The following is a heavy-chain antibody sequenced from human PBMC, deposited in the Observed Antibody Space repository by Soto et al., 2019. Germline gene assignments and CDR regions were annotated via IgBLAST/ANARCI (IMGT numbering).Heavy chain of an antibody. D-gene: IGHD3-9*01. CDR2: ILPIFGPA. CDR1: GGTATNYG. Sequence: QVQLVQSGAEVKKPGSSVKVSCTTSGGTATNYGISWVRQAPGQGLEWMGGILPIFGPANYAQKFQDRLTITADETTSTSYMELSGLTSEDTAIYFCAREDFLTPGPFGHWGRGTLVTVSS. V-gene: IGHV1-69*01. J-gene: IGHJ4*02. CDR3: AREDFLTPGPFGH.